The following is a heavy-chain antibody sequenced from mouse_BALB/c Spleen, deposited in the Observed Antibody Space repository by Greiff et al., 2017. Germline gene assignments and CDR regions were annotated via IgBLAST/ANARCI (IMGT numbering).Heavy chain of an antibody. CDR3: TREATVVATEAMDY. D-gene: IGHD1-1*01. CDR1: GFTFSSYT. J-gene: IGHJ4*01. CDR2: ISSGGSYT. V-gene: IGHV5-6-4*01. Sequence: EVMLVESGGGLVKPGGSLKLSCAASGFTFSSYTMSWVRQTPEKRLEWVATISSGGSYTYYPDSVKGRFTISRDNAKNTLYLQMSSLKSEDTAMYYCTREATVVATEAMDYWGQGTSVTVSS.